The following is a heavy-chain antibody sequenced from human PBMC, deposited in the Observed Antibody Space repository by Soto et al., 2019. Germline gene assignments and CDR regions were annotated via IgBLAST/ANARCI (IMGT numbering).Heavy chain of an antibody. Sequence: HPGGSLRLSCAASGFTFNSYGIHWVRQAPGKGLEWVAVISHDGSKTNYADSVKGRVTISRDNSKDTVYLQMNSLRAEDTAVYYCAKDDGYFDWLSHYYYGMDVWGQGTTVTVSS. J-gene: IGHJ6*02. CDR1: GFTFNSYG. CDR2: ISHDGSKT. CDR3: AKDDGYFDWLSHYYYGMDV. V-gene: IGHV3-30*18. D-gene: IGHD3-9*01.